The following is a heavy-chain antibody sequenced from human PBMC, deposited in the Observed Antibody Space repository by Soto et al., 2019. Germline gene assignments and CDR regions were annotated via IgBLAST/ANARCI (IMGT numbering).Heavy chain of an antibody. D-gene: IGHD2-15*01. J-gene: IGHJ5*02. CDR1: GFNFEDYA. V-gene: IGHV3-9*01. CDR3: ARGRGARTVVSDWFDP. CDR2: INWNSGIT. Sequence: GGCMRLSCVAFGFNFEDYAMHWIRQAPGKGLEWVSGINWNSGITGYADSVKGRFTISRDNANNSLHLEMSSLKTEDTALYYCARGRGARTVVSDWFDPWGQGTLVTVSS.